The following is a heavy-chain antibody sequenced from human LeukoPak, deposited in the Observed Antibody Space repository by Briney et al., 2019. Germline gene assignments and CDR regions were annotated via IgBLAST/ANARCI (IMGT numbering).Heavy chain of an antibody. CDR2: IYYSGST. CDR3: ARGRVSSYDY. J-gene: IGHJ4*02. V-gene: IGHV4-39*01. CDR1: GGSISSSSYY. Sequence: PSETLSLTCAVSGGSISSSSYYWGWIRQPPGKGLEWIGSIYYSGSTYYNPSLKSRVTISVDTSKNQFSLKLSSVTAADTAMYYCARGRVSSYDYWGQGTLVTVSS. D-gene: IGHD6-6*01.